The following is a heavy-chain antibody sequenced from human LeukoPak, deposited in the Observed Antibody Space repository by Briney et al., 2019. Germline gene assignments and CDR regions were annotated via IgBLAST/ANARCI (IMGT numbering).Heavy chain of an antibody. CDR3: ATSYGNAVDAFDI. Sequence: SETLSLTCTVSGGSISSYYWSWIRQPPGKGLEWIGYIYYSGSTNYNPSLKSRVTISVATSKNQFSLKLSSVTAADTAVYYCATSYGNAVDAFDIWGQGTMVTVSS. CDR2: IYYSGST. CDR1: GGSISSYY. V-gene: IGHV4-59*01. D-gene: IGHD1-1*01. J-gene: IGHJ3*02.